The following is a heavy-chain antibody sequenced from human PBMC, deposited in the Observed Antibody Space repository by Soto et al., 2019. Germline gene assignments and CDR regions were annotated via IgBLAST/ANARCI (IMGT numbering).Heavy chain of an antibody. CDR3: ARELRGFGESRGVSYSDI. D-gene: IGHD3-10*01. CDR2: IYYSGST. CDR1: GGSISSGGYY. Sequence: QVQLQESGPGLVKPSQTLSLTCTVSGGSISSGGYYWSWIRQHPGKGLEWIGYIYYSGSTYYNPSLKSRVTISVDTSKYQFSLKLSSVTAADTAVYYCARELRGFGESRGVSYSDIWGQGTMVTVSS. V-gene: IGHV4-31*03. J-gene: IGHJ3*02.